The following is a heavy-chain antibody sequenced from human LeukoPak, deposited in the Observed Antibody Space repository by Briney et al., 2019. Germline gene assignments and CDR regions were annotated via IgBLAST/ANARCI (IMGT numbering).Heavy chain of an antibody. CDR1: GFSLLTSGVS. D-gene: IGHD3-10*01. V-gene: IGHV2-70*11. CDR2: IDWDDDK. CDR3: ARMYFGDYKDMDV. Sequence: SGPALVEPTQTLTLTCTFSGFSLLTSGVSVTWIRQPPGRALEWLARIDWDDDKYYNTSLEARLTISKDTSKNQVILTVTDMDPVDSATYYCARMYFGDYKDMDVWGKGTTVTVSS. J-gene: IGHJ6*03.